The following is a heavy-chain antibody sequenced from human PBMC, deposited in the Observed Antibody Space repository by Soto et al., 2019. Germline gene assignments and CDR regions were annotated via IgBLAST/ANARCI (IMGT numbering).Heavy chain of an antibody. CDR2: IWYDGSNK. D-gene: IGHD2-2*01. CDR1: GFTFSSYG. Sequence: GGSLRLSCAASGFTFSSYGMHWVRQAPGKGLEWVAVIWYDGSNKYYADSVKGRFTISRDNSKNTLYLQMNSLRAEDTAVYYCVRGAGYCSSTSCSLDYWGQGTLVTVSS. CDR3: VRGAGYCSSTSCSLDY. J-gene: IGHJ4*02. V-gene: IGHV3-33*01.